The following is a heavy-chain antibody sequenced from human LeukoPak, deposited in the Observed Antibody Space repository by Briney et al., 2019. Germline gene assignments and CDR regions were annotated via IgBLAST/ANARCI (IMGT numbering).Heavy chain of an antibody. V-gene: IGHV1-69*05. D-gene: IGHD2-2*01. J-gene: IGHJ4*02. CDR2: IIPIFGTA. CDR1: GGTFSSYA. CDR3: ARSSRKDIVVVPTPVFDY. Sequence: GSSVKVSCKASGGTFSSYAISWVRQAPGQGLEWMGRIIPIFGTANYAQKFQGRVTITTDESTSTAYMELSSLRSEDTAVYYCARSSRKDIVVVPTPVFDYWGQGTLVTVSS.